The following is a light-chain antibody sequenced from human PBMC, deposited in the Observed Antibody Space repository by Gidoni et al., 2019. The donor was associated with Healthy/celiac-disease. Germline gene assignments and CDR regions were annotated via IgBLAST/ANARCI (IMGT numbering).Light chain of an antibody. V-gene: IGLV1-47*01. CDR2: RNN. Sequence: QSVPTQPPSPSGAAEQRLTISCSGISSNIGSNYVYWYQQLPGTAPKLLIYRNNQRPSGVPDRFSGSKSGTSASLAISGLRSEDAADYYCAAWDDSLSAWVFGGGTKLTVL. CDR1: SSNIGSNY. J-gene: IGLJ3*02. CDR3: AAWDDSLSAWV.